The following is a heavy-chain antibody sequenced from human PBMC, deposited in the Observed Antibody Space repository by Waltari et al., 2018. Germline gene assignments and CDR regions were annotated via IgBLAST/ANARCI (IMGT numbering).Heavy chain of an antibody. CDR3: AKIWSGLKPYYFDY. D-gene: IGHD3-3*01. J-gene: IGHJ4*02. Sequence: QAQLVESGGGFVKPGGSLSLSCTVSGFNFSDYYMTWIRQAPGKGLEWVSYISSGSIFRKYAASVEGRFTISRDNSKNSLYLEMTSLRGDDTAVYYCAKIWSGLKPYYFDYWGQGALVTVSS. V-gene: IGHV3-11*06. CDR1: GFNFSDYY. CDR2: ISSGSIFR.